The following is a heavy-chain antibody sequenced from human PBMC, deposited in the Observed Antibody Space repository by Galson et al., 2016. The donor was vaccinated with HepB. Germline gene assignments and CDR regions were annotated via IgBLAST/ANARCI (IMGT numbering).Heavy chain of an antibody. CDR3: AQGSCGSEGFNNLDV. CDR1: GFTFSSYS. CDR2: INGAGVKT. Sequence: SLRLSCAASGFTFSSYSMTWVRQAPGKGLERVSSINGAGVKTYYADSVRGRFTISRDNSEDTLYLQMNSLRVEDTAKYYCAQGSCGSEGFNNLDVWGQGTTVTVSS. J-gene: IGHJ6*02. D-gene: IGHD6-6*01. V-gene: IGHV3-23*01.